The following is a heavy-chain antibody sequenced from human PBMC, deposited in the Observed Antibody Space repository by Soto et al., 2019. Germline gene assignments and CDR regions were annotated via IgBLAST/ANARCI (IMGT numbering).Heavy chain of an antibody. CDR3: AKDLTGYCSSTSCYTPYYCYGMDV. J-gene: IGHJ6*02. CDR1: GFTFDDYT. D-gene: IGHD2-2*02. CDR2: ISWDGGST. V-gene: IGHV3-43*01. Sequence: GGSLRLSCAASGFTFDDYTMHWVRQAPGKGLEWVSLISWDGGSTYYADSVKGRFTISRDNSKNSLYLQMNSLRTEDTALYYCAKDLTGYCSSTSCYTPYYCYGMDVWGQGTTVTVSS.